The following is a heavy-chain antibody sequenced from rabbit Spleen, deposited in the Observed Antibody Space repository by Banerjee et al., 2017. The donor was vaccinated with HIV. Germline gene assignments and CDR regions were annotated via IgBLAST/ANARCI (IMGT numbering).Heavy chain of an antibody. CDR1: GFSFNNNYW. Sequence: QEQLEESGGGLVKPEGSLTLTCTASGFSFNNNYWMCWVRQAPGKGLEWIACIDGGSSGTTYYASWAKGRFAISKTSSTTVTLQMTRPTAADTATYFCARDTSSSFSSYGMDLWGQGTLVTVS. D-gene: IGHD1-1*01. J-gene: IGHJ6*01. CDR2: IDGGSSGTT. V-gene: IGHV1S45*01. CDR3: ARDTSSSFSSYGMDL.